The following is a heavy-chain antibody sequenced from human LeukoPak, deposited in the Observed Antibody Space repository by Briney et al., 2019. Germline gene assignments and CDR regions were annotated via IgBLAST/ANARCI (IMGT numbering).Heavy chain of an antibody. CDR1: GYTFTGYY. D-gene: IGHD1-26*01. Sequence: ASVKVSCKASGYTFTGYYIHWVRQAPGQGLEWMAWTNPNSGDTDCAQKFQGRVSMTRDTSISTAYMDLSRLTSDDTAVYYCAILLGATTNFDYWGQGTLVTVSS. CDR3: AILLGATTNFDY. J-gene: IGHJ4*02. V-gene: IGHV1-2*02. CDR2: TNPNSGDT.